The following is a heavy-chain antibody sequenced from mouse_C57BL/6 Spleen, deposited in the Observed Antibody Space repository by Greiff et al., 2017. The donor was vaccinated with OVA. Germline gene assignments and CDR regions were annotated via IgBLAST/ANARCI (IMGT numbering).Heavy chain of an antibody. V-gene: IGHV3-6*01. CDR1: GYSITSGYY. CDR3: ARSGRITTEEGYAMDY. D-gene: IGHD2-4*01. J-gene: IGHJ4*01. CDR2: ISYDGSN. Sequence: EVKLVASGPGLVQPSQSLSLSCSVSGYSITSGYYWNWLRQFPGNKLEWMGYISYDGSNNYNPSLKNRISIPRYTSKNQIYLKLKSVTTEDTATYYCARSGRITTEEGYAMDYWGQGTSVTVSS.